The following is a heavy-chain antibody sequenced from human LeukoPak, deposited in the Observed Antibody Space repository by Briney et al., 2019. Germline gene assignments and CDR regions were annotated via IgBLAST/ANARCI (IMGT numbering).Heavy chain of an antibody. V-gene: IGHV6-1*01. D-gene: IGHD2-2*01. CDR3: ARRLTQYDCFDP. CDR2: TYYRSTWYN. CDR1: GDIVSTNSAA. Sequence: SQTLSLTCVISGDIVSTNSAAWNWIRQSPSRGLEWLGRTYYRSTWYNDYAVSVRGRITVNPDTSKNQFSLHLNSVTPEDTAVYYCARRLTQYDCFDPWGQGILVTVSS. J-gene: IGHJ5*02.